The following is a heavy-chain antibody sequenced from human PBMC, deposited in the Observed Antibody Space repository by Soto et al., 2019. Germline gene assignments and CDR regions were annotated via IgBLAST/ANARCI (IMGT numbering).Heavy chain of an antibody. J-gene: IGHJ6*02. CDR1: GFTFSSYG. CDR2: IWYDGSNK. CDR3: ARDPKSIVVVIPATDYYYYGMDV. D-gene: IGHD3-22*01. Sequence: PGGSLRLSCAASGFTFSSYGMHWVRQAPGKGLEWVAVIWYDGSNKYYADSVKGRFTISRDNSKNTLYLQMNSLRAEDTAVYYCARDPKSIVVVIPATDYYYYGMDVWGQGTTVTVSS. V-gene: IGHV3-33*08.